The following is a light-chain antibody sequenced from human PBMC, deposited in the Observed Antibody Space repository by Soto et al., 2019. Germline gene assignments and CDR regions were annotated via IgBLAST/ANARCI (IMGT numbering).Light chain of an antibody. CDR3: QQYGSSPWLT. Sequence: EIVLTQSPGTLSLSPGERATLSCRASQSVSSSYLAWYQQKPGQAPRLLIYGASSRATGIPDRFSGSGSGTDFTLTISRLEPEDFAVDYCQQYGSSPWLTFGGGTKVEIK. CDR2: GAS. J-gene: IGKJ4*01. CDR1: QSVSSSY. V-gene: IGKV3-20*01.